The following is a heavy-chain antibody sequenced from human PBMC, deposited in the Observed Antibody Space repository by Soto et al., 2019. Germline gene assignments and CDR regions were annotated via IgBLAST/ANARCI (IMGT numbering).Heavy chain of an antibody. V-gene: IGHV3-13*05. Sequence: GGSLRLSCAASGFTFSSYDMHWVRQPTGKGLEWVSAIGTAGDPYYPASVKGRFTIYRENARNSLYLQMNSLRAGDTAVYYCARAGRYCTSTSCYTHYYGMDVWGQGTTVTVSS. CDR3: ARAGRYCTSTSCYTHYYGMDV. CDR2: IGTAGDP. CDR1: GFTFSSYD. J-gene: IGHJ6*02. D-gene: IGHD2-2*02.